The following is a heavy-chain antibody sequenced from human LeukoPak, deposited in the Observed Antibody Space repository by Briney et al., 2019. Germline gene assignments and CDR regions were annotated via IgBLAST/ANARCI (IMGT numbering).Heavy chain of an antibody. V-gene: IGHV5-51*01. CDR1: VYSFTIYT. Sequence: GKSLNISCMCSVYSFTIYTIGWVRQMPGKGLEWMGIIYPGDSDTRYSPSFQGQVTIPADKSISTAYLQWSSLKASDTAMYYCARLPYCGGDCYPNWFDPWGQGTLVTVSS. CDR2: IYPGDSDT. D-gene: IGHD2-21*02. CDR3: ARLPYCGGDCYPNWFDP. J-gene: IGHJ5*02.